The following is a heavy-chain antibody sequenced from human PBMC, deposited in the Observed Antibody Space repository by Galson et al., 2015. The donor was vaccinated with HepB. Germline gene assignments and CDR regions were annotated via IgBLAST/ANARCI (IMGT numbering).Heavy chain of an antibody. J-gene: IGHJ6*03. Sequence: PLRLSCAASGFTFRRFAMTWVRQAPGKGLEWISSISDSGGHTYYAASVKGRFTISRYNSKSTLQLQMNSLRAGDTALYYCVKGAVSDYYYYYYMDVWGKGTTVTVSS. CDR1: GFTFRRFA. D-gene: IGHD4-17*01. CDR2: ISDSGGHT. V-gene: IGHV3-23*01. CDR3: VKGAVSDYYYYYYMDV.